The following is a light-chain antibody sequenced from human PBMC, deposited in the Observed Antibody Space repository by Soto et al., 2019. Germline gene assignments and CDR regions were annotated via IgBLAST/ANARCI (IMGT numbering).Light chain of an antibody. V-gene: IGLV1-44*01. CDR2: SNN. J-gene: IGLJ1*01. Sequence: QSVLTQPPSASGTPGLRVTISCSGSSSNIGSNTVNWYQHLPRAAPKLLIQSNNQRPSGVPDRFSGSQSGTSASLAISGLQSEDEADYYCAVWDVSLNGYVFGTGTKVTVL. CDR1: SSNIGSNT. CDR3: AVWDVSLNGYV.